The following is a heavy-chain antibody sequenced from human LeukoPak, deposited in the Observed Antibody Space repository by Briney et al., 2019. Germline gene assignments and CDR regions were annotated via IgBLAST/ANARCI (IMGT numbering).Heavy chain of an antibody. CDR1: GGSISSSNYY. CDR3: ARAPFDY. CDR2: IYYSGST. V-gene: IGHV4-39*01. J-gene: IGHJ4*02. Sequence: SETLSLTCTVSGGSISSSNYYWGWIRQPPGKGLEWIGTIYYSGSTYFNPSLKSRVAMFVDTSKNQFSLKLSSVTAADTAVYYCARAPFDYWGQGTLVTVSS.